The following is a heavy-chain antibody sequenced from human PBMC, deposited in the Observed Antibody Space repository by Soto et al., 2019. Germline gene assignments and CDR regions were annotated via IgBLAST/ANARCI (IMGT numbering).Heavy chain of an antibody. Sequence: QVQLQESGPGLVKPSETLSLTCTVSGGSISSYYWSWIRQPPGKGLEWIGYIYYSGSTNYNPSLKSRVTISVDTSKNQFSLKLSSVTAADTAVYYCARQRANYYGMDVWGQGTTVTVSS. CDR2: IYYSGST. V-gene: IGHV4-59*08. CDR1: GGSISSYY. CDR3: ARQRANYYGMDV. J-gene: IGHJ6*02.